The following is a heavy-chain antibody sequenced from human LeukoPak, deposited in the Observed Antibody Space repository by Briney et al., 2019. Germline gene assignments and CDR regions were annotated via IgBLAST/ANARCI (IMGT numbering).Heavy chain of an antibody. CDR3: ARVPHDYYDSSGYYYIDY. J-gene: IGHJ4*02. CDR2: IIPILGIA. Sequence: ASVTVSCKASGYTFSTFGITWVRQAPGQGLEWMGRIIPILGIANYAQKFQGRVTITADKSTSTAYMELSSLRSEDTAVYYCARVPHDYYDSSGYYYIDYWGQGTLVTVSS. D-gene: IGHD3-22*01. CDR1: GYTFSTFG. V-gene: IGHV1-69*04.